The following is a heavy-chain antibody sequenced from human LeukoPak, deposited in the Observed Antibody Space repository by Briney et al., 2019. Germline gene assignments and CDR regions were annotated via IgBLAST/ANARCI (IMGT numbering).Heavy chain of an antibody. D-gene: IGHD3-16*01. Sequence: ASLKVSCGAFGYTFTSYDINRGRQATGHGVEWRGWMRPNRGDTGYAQKFQGRVTMTSNTSISTAYMKRSSLRSEDTAVYYCARAFSLASAYFDYWGQGTLVTVSS. CDR1: GYTFTSYD. CDR2: MRPNRGDT. CDR3: ARAFSLASAYFDY. V-gene: IGHV1-8*01. J-gene: IGHJ4*02.